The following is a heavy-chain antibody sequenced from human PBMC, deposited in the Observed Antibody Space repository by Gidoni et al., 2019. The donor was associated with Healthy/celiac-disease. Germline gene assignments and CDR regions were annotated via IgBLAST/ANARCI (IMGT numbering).Heavy chain of an antibody. D-gene: IGHD1-26*01. J-gene: IGHJ3*02. CDR1: GVTLRSYD. CDR2: IGTAGDT. CDR3: ARGKHSGSYHDAFDI. V-gene: IGHV3-13*01. Sequence: EVQLVESGGGVVQRGGSLRLPCAASGVTLRSYDMHWVRQATGKGLSWVSAIGTAGDTYYPGFVKGRFTISRENAKNSLYLQMNSLRAGDRAVYYCARGKHSGSYHDAFDIWGQGTMVTVSS.